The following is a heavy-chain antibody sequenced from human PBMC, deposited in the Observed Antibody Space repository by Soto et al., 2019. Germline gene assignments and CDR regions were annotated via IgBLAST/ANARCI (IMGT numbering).Heavy chain of an antibody. J-gene: IGHJ4*02. Sequence: GGSLRLSCAASGFTFSGYSVNWVRQAPGKGLEWVSYISSGSKTIYYADSVKGRFTVSRDNARNSQYLQMNSLRDEDTAVYYCAREDILGARSFDYWGQGTLVTVSS. CDR1: GFTFSGYS. CDR2: ISSGSKTI. D-gene: IGHD1-26*01. CDR3: AREDILGARSFDY. V-gene: IGHV3-48*02.